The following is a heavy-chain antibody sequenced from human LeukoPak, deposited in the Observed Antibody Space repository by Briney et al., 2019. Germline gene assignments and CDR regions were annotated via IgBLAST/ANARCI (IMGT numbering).Heavy chain of an antibody. J-gene: IGHJ3*02. V-gene: IGHV3-48*04. Sequence: GGLRLSCAASGFTFSSYGMSWVRQAPGKGLEWVSYISNSGSIIKYADSVKGRFTISRDNAKNSLYLQMNSLRAEDTAVYYCARGGSYLSAFDIWGQGTMVTVSS. D-gene: IGHD1-26*01. CDR2: ISNSGSII. CDR1: GFTFSSYG. CDR3: ARGGSYLSAFDI.